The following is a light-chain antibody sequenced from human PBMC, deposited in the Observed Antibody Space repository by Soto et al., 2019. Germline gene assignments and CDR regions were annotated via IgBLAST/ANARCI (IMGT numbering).Light chain of an antibody. V-gene: IGKV3-11*01. Sequence: ILLTHSPATLSLSPGERATLSCRASQSVSSYLAWYQQKPGQAPRLLIYDVSNRATGIPARFSGSGSGTDFTLTISGLEHEDFAVYYCQQRSLGTFGPGTKVDIK. J-gene: IGKJ3*01. CDR1: QSVSSY. CDR2: DVS. CDR3: QQRSLGT.